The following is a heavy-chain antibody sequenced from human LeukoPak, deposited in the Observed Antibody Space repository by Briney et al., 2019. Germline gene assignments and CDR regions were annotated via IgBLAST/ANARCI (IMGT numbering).Heavy chain of an antibody. CDR3: AGPGAGDLDY. Sequence: SSETLSLTCAVYGGPFGVYYWSWVRQPPGKGLEWIGEINHSGSTNYNPSLKSQVTVSVDTSKNHFSLKLSSVTAADTAVYYCAGPGAGDLDYWGQGTLVTVSS. CDR2: INHSGST. D-gene: IGHD3-10*01. J-gene: IGHJ4*02. CDR1: GGPFGVYY. V-gene: IGHV4-34*01.